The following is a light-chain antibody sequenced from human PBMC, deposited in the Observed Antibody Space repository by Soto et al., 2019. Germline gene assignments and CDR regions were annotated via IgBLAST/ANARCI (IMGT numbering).Light chain of an antibody. J-gene: IGKJ4*01. CDR3: HQYDSSPLT. Sequence: EIVLTQSPDTLSLSPGERATLSCRASQRVSSGFLAWYQQKPGQAPRLLIYRASTKATGIPDRFTGSGSGTDFTLTISRLEPEDFAVYYCHQYDSSPLTFGGGTKVEIK. CDR1: QRVSSGF. V-gene: IGKV3-20*01. CDR2: RAS.